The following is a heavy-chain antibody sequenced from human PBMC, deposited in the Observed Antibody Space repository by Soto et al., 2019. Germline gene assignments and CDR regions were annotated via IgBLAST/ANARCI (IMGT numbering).Heavy chain of an antibody. Sequence: SETLSLTCAVSGGSISSGGYSWSWIRQPPGKGLEWIGYIYYSGSTNYNPSLKSRVTISVDTSKNQFSLKLSSVTAADTAVYYCARYGSGIPGYYYYGMDVWGQGTTVTVSS. J-gene: IGHJ6*02. V-gene: IGHV4-61*08. D-gene: IGHD3-10*01. CDR1: GGSISSGGYS. CDR3: ARYGSGIPGYYYYGMDV. CDR2: IYYSGST.